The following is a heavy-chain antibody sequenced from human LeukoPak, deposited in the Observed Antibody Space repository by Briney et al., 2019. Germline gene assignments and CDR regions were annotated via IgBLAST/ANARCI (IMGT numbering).Heavy chain of an antibody. D-gene: IGHD2-2*01. CDR1: GFTFSSYW. V-gene: IGHV3-7*01. CDR3: ARRRGSTSCSPPYFCLNWFDP. CDR2: IQQDGSEK. Sequence: GGSLRLSCAASGFTFSSYWMSWVRQAPGKGLEWVANIQQDGSEKYYVDSVKGRFTISRDNAKNSLYLQMNSLRAEDTAVYYCARRRGSTSCSPPYFCLNWFDPWGQGTLVTVSS. J-gene: IGHJ5*02.